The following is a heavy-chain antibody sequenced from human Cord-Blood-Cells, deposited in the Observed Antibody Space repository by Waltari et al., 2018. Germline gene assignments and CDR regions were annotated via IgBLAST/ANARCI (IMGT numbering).Heavy chain of an antibody. J-gene: IGHJ4*02. V-gene: IGHV3-43*01. CDR2: ISWDGGST. Sequence: EVQLVESGGVVVQPGGSLRLSCAAAGFTFDDYIMHWVRQAPGKGLEWVSLISWDGGSTYYADSVKGRFTISRDNSKNSLYLQMNSLRTEDTALYYCAKENDYSNSLFDYWGQGTLVTVSS. CDR3: AKENDYSNSLFDY. D-gene: IGHD4-4*01. CDR1: GFTFDDYI.